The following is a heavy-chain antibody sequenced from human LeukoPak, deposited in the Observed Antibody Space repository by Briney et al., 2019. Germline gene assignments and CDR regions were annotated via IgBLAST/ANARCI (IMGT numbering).Heavy chain of an antibody. V-gene: IGHV3-11*04. J-gene: IGHJ4*02. CDR3: ARGGYGDYSLDY. D-gene: IGHD4-17*01. CDR1: GFTLSDYS. Sequence: PGGSLRLSCAASGFTLSDYSMSWIRQAPGKGLEWVSHISSGGTTIYYADSVKGRFTISRDNAKNSLYLQMNSLRAEDTAVYYCARGGYGDYSLDYWGQGTLVTVSS. CDR2: ISSGGTTI.